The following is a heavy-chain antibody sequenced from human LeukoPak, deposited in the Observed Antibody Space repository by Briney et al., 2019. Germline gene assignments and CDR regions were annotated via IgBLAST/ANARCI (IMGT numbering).Heavy chain of an antibody. CDR3: ATDYGDRYRRVIYMDV. Sequence: ASVKVSCKVSGYTLTELSMHWVRQAPGKGLEWMGGFDPEDGETTYAQKFQGRVTMTEDTSTDTAYMELSSLRSEDTAVYYCATDYGDRYRRVIYMDVWGKGTTVTVSS. D-gene: IGHD4-17*01. V-gene: IGHV1-24*01. J-gene: IGHJ6*03. CDR1: GYTLTELS. CDR2: FDPEDGET.